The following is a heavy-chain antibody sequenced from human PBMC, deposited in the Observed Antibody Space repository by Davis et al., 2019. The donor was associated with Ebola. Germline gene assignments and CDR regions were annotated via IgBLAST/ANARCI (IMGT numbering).Heavy chain of an antibody. D-gene: IGHD6-13*01. CDR1: GFTFSDYG. V-gene: IGHV3-33*01. CDR2: IWYDGSNQ. Sequence: GESLQISCAASGFTFSDYGMYWVRQSPGKGLEWMAQIWYDGSNQFYAHSVEGRFTVSRDNSKNTLYLQIHSLRAEDTAIYYCARGSIWPDYWGQGTLVTVSS. CDR3: ARGSIWPDY. J-gene: IGHJ4*02.